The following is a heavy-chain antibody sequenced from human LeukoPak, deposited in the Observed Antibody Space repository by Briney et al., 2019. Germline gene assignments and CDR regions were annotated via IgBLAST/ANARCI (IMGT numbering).Heavy chain of an antibody. CDR2: IYYTGTT. J-gene: IGHJ5*02. V-gene: IGHV4-39*02. CDR3: AREEIGLRSFDP. Sequence: SETLSLTCTVSGGSISSSLYHWGWIRQSPGKNLEWLGSIYYTGTTHYNPSLKSRVTISVDTSKNQFSLNLSSVTAADTAVYYCAREEIGLRSFDPWGQGTLVTVSS. D-gene: IGHD3/OR15-3a*01. CDR1: GGSISSSLYH.